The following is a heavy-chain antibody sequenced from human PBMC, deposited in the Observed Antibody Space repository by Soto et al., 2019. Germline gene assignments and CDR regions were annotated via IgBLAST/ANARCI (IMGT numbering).Heavy chain of an antibody. D-gene: IGHD6-13*01. CDR1: GGTFSSYT. Sequence: QVQLVQSGAEVKKPGSSVKVSCKASGGTFSSYTISWVRQAPGQGLEWMGRIIPILGIANYTPKFQGRVTXTXDXXTNTGNREMSSLRAEDTAVYYCASAKGSRIAADYSWGQGALDTVSS. CDR2: IIPILGIA. J-gene: IGHJ4*02. CDR3: ASAKGSRIAADYS. V-gene: IGHV1-69*02.